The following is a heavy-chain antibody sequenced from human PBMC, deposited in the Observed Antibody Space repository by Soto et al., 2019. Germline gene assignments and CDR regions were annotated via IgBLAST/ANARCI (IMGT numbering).Heavy chain of an antibody. Sequence: SVKVSCKASGGTFSSYAISWVRQAPGQGLEWMGGIIPIFGTANYAQKFQGRVTITADESTSTAYMELSSLRSEDTAVYYCGRSLITGTITLEGYYYGMDVWGQGTTVTVSS. CDR2: IIPIFGTA. J-gene: IGHJ6*02. D-gene: IGHD1-7*01. V-gene: IGHV1-69*13. CDR3: GRSLITGTITLEGYYYGMDV. CDR1: GGTFSSYA.